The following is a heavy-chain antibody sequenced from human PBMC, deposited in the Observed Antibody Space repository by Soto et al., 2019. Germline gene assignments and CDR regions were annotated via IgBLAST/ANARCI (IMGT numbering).Heavy chain of an antibody. J-gene: IGHJ6*04. CDR3: ARGGRVVVPAVRKTRGYYYYGRDV. Sequence: ASVKVSCKASGYTFTSYGISWVRQAPGQGLEWMGWISAYNGNTNYAQKLQGRVTMTTDTTTSTAYMELRSLRSDDTAVDYCARGGRVVVPAVRKTRGYYYYGRDVGGKGTSATASS. D-gene: IGHD2-2*01. V-gene: IGHV1-18*04. CDR2: ISAYNGNT. CDR1: GYTFTSYG.